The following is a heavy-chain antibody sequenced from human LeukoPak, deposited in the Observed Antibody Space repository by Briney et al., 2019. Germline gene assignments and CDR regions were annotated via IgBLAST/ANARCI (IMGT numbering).Heavy chain of an antibody. CDR2: VSGYNDNT. CDR3: ARDAIQGRLTSDY. J-gene: IGHJ4*02. V-gene: IGHV1-18*01. CDR1: GYTFTSYG. Sequence: GASVKVSCKASGYTFTSYGITWVRQAPGQGLEWMGWVSGYNDNTKYAQKLQGRVTMTTDTSTSTAYMELRSLRSDDTAVYYCARDAIQGRLTSDYWGQGTLVTVSS. D-gene: IGHD3-3*01.